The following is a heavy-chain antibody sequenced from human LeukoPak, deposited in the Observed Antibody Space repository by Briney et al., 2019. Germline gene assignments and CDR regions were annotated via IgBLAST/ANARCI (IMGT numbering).Heavy chain of an antibody. CDR1: GGSISGSSYY. J-gene: IGHJ5*02. V-gene: IGHV4-39*01. D-gene: IGHD1-7*01. Sequence: PSETLSLTCTVSGGSISGSSYYWAWIRQPPGKGLEWIGSIHKSGNTYYTASVKSRVTISVDTSKNQFYLKLTSATATDTAVYYCARLVTAATGNCFDPWGQGTLVTVSS. CDR3: ARLVTAATGNCFDP. CDR2: IHKSGNT.